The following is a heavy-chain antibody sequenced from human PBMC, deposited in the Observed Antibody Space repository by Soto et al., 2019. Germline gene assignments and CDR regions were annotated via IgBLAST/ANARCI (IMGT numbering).Heavy chain of an antibody. D-gene: IGHD3-10*01. CDR1: EFTFSNYA. J-gene: IGHJ3*02. CDR2: ISSSGGST. CDR3: AKDIQCRGATTGDDAFEI. V-gene: IGHV3-23*01. Sequence: GGSLRLSCVASEFTFSNYAMNWVRQAPGEGPEWVSLISSSGGSTYYADSVKGRFSISRDNSKNTLYLQMNSLRVEDTAIYYCAKDIQCRGATTGDDAFEIWGQGTMVPVSS.